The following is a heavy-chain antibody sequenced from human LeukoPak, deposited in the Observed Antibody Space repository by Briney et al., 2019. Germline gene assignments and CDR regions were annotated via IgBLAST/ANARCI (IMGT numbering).Heavy chain of an antibody. V-gene: IGHV5-51*01. CDR1: GSFFTSYW. Sequence: GASLKISCKGSGSFFTSYWSGWVRQMPGKGLEWMGIIYPGDSDTRYSPSFQGQVTISVDKSISTAYLQWSSLKASDTAMYYCARLPSVRGVDRYFDYWGQGTLVTVSS. D-gene: IGHD3-10*01. CDR2: IYPGDSDT. J-gene: IGHJ4*02. CDR3: ARLPSVRGVDRYFDY.